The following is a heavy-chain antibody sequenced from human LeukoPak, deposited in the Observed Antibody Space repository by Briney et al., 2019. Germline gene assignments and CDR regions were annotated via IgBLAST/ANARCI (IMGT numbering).Heavy chain of an antibody. V-gene: IGHV1-69*01. CDR3: AREMGTRGWLDY. Sequence: SVKVSCKASGGTFSSYAISWVRQAPGQGLEWMGGIIPIFGTANYAQKFQGRVTITADESTSTAYMELSSLRSEDTAVYYCAREMGTRGWLDYWGQGTLVTVSS. CDR2: IIPIFGTA. CDR1: GGTFSSYA. D-gene: IGHD6-19*01. J-gene: IGHJ4*02.